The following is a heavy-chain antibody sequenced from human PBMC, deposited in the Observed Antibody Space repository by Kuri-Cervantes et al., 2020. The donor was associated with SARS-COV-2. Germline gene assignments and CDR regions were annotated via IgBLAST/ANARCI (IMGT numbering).Heavy chain of an antibody. Sequence: LSLTCAASGFTFSSYAMHWVRQAPGKGLEWVSYISSSGSTIYYADSVKGRFTISRDNAKNSLYLQMNSLRAEDTAVYYCARSYDSSGYYYSGSAYYFDYWGQGTLVTVSS. V-gene: IGHV3-48*03. J-gene: IGHJ4*02. D-gene: IGHD3-22*01. CDR2: ISSSGSTI. CDR1: GFTFSSYA. CDR3: ARSYDSSGYYYSGSAYYFDY.